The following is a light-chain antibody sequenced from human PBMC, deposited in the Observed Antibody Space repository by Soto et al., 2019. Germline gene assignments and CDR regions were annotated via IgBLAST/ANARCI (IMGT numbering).Light chain of an antibody. CDR3: CSYAGTTTV. Sequence: QSVLTQPASVSGSPGQSITISCTRTSSDFGTYNFFAWYQQHPGEAPKLIIYEATQRPSGVSNRFSGSKSGNTASLTISGLQADDEADYYCCSYAGTTTVFGGGTQLTVL. CDR1: SSDFGTYNF. J-gene: IGLJ2*01. CDR2: EAT. V-gene: IGLV2-23*01.